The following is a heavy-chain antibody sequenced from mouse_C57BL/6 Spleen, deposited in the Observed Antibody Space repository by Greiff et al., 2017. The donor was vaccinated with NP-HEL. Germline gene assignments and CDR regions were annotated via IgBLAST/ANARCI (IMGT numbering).Heavy chain of an antibody. D-gene: IGHD1-1*01. CDR1: GYTFTSYW. CDR3: ARGGNYCGSSYGAMDY. V-gene: IGHV1-53*01. Sequence: QVHVKQPGTELVKPGASVKLSCKASGYTFTSYWMHWVKQRPGQGLEWIGNINPSNGGTNYNEKFKSKATLTVAKSSSTAYMQLSSLTSEDSAVYYCARGGNYCGSSYGAMDYWGQGTSVTVSS. CDR2: INPSNGGT. J-gene: IGHJ4*01.